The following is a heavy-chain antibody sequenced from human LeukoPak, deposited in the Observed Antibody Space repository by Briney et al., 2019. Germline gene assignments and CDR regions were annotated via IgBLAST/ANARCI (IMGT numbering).Heavy chain of an antibody. V-gene: IGHV1-46*01. D-gene: IGHD3-22*01. CDR2: INPSGGST. CDR3: ASLASGSSGYGFYGMDV. CDR1: GYTFTSYY. J-gene: IGHJ6*02. Sequence: GASVKVSCKASGYTFTSYYMHWVRQAPGQGLEWMGIINPSGGSTSYAQKFQGRVTMTRDTSTSTVYMELSSLRSEDTAVYYCASLASGSSGYGFYGMDVWGQGTTVTVPS.